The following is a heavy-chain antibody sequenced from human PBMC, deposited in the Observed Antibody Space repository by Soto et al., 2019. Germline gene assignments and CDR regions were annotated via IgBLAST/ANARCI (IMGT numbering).Heavy chain of an antibody. V-gene: IGHV1-69*01. CDR3: ATAGFRGTAIPQFEH. D-gene: IGHD2-21*01. CDR1: GGTFSTYG. J-gene: IGHJ4*02. CDR2: IIPVFAST. Sequence: QVHLVQSGAEVKKPASSVKVSCQASGGTFSTYGITWVRQAPGHGLEWMGAIIPVFASTSSAQLFRGRLSITADEVSSTAYMELSGLTSAATDIYYCATAGFRGTAIPQFEHWGQGTLVTVS.